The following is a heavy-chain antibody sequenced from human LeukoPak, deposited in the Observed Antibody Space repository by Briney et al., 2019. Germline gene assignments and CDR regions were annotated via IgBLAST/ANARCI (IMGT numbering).Heavy chain of an antibody. V-gene: IGHV1-2*02. CDR2: INPNSGGT. J-gene: IGHJ4*02. D-gene: IGHD2-15*01. CDR3: ARDPSKDIVVVVAYLFDY. Sequence: ASVKVSCKASGYTFTGYYMHWVRQAPGQGLEWMGWINPNSGGTNYAQKFRGRVTMTRDTSISTAYMELSRLRSDDTAVYYCARDPSKDIVVVVAYLFDYWGQGTLVTVSS. CDR1: GYTFTGYY.